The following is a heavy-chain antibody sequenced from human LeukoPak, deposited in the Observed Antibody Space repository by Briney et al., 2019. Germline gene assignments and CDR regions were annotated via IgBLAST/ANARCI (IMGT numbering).Heavy chain of an antibody. CDR1: VGIFSSYA. Sequence: SVKVSCKASVGIFSSYAISWVRQAPGQGLEWMGRIIHIFGTANYAQKFQGRVTITTDESTSTADMELSSLRSEDTAVYYCAGGAAAIVGATEDYWGQGTLVTVSS. V-gene: IGHV1-69*05. CDR2: IIHIFGTA. D-gene: IGHD1-26*01. J-gene: IGHJ4*02. CDR3: AGGAAAIVGATEDY.